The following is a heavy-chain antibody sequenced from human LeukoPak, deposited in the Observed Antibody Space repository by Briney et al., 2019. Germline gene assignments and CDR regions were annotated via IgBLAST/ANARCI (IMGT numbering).Heavy chain of an antibody. CDR1: GGSISSGSYY. CDR2: IYTSGST. V-gene: IGHV4-61*02. Sequence: SETLSLTCTVSGGSISSGSYYWSWIRQPAGKGLEWIGRIYTSGSTNYNPSLKSRVTISVDTSKNQFSLKLSSVTAADTAVYYCAGDFWSGYPFFWGQGTLVTVSS. D-gene: IGHD3-3*01. J-gene: IGHJ4*02. CDR3: AGDFWSGYPFF.